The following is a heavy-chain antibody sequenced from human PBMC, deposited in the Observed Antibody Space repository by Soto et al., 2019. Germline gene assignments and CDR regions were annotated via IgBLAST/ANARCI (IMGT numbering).Heavy chain of an antibody. CDR3: ASLRGSGSSNYYYYGMDV. CDR2: ISAYNGNT. CDR1: GYTFTSYG. V-gene: IGHV1-18*01. Sequence: QVQLVQSGAEVKKPGASVKVSCKASGYTFTSYGISWVRQAPGQGLEWMGWISAYNGNTNYAQKLQGRVTMTTDTSTSTAYMERRSLRSDDTAVYYCASLRGSGSSNYYYYGMDVWGQGTTVTVSS. D-gene: IGHD3-10*01. J-gene: IGHJ6*02.